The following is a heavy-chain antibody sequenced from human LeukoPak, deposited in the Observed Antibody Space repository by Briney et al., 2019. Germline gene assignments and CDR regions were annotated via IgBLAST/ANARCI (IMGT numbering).Heavy chain of an antibody. V-gene: IGHV3-53*01. CDR1: GFTVSSNY. J-gene: IGHJ6*03. CDR2: IYSGGST. D-gene: IGHD3-10*01. Sequence: GGSLRLSCAASGFTVSSNYMSWVRQAPGKGLEWVSVIYSGGSTYYADSVKGRFTISRDNSKNTLYLQMNSLRAEDTAVYYCARVYKSWYMDVWAKGPRSPSP. CDR3: ARVYKSWYMDV.